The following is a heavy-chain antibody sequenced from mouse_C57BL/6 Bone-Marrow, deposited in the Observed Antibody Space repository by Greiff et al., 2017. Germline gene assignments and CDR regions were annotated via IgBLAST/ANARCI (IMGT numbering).Heavy chain of an antibody. Sequence: VQLKESGTVLARPGASVKMSCKTSGYTFTSYWMHWVKQRPGQGLEWIGAIYPRNSDTSYNQKFKGKAKLTAVTSASTAYMELSSLTNEDSAVYYCTRLAQLLRHWYFDVWGTGTTVTVSS. CDR2: IYPRNSDT. V-gene: IGHV1-5*01. CDR1: GYTFTSYW. J-gene: IGHJ1*03. CDR3: TRLAQLLRHWYFDV. D-gene: IGHD1-2*01.